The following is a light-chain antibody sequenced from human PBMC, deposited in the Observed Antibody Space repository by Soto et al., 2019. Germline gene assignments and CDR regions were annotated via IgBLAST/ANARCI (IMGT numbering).Light chain of an antibody. V-gene: IGLV2-14*01. CDR1: SSDVGGYNY. J-gene: IGLJ1*01. CDR3: SSYTRSSTFR. Sequence: QSVLTQPASVSGSPGQSITISCTGTSSDVGGYNYVSWYQQHPGKAPKLMIYDVSNRPSGVSNRFSGSKSGNTASLTISGLQAEDEADYYCSSYTRSSTFRFGTGTKLTVL. CDR2: DVS.